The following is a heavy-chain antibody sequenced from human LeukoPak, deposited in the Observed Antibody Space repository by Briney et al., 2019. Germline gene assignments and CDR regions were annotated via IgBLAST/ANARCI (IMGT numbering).Heavy chain of an antibody. V-gene: IGHV3-30*02. Sequence: PGGPLRLSCAASGFSFSSYGIHWVRQAPGKGLEWVAFINYNGNNKYYADSVKGRFTISRDNSKNTVYLEMNSLRDGDTAVYYCARDRDTRSYYILYWGQGTLVTVSS. CDR2: INYNGNNK. CDR1: GFSFSSYG. CDR3: ARDRDTRSYYILY. J-gene: IGHJ4*02. D-gene: IGHD3-10*01.